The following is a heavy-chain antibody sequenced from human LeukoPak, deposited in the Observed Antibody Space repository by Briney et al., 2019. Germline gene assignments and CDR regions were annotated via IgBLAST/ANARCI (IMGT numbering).Heavy chain of an antibody. V-gene: IGHV1-24*01. CDR1: GYTLTVLS. J-gene: IGHJ6*02. CDR3: ASGLFGYYYYGMDV. CDR2: FDPEDGET. D-gene: IGHD3-3*01. Sequence: ASVKVSCKVSGYTLTVLSMHWVRQAPGKGLEWMGGFDPEDGETIYAQKFQGRVTMTEDTSTDTAYMELSSLRSEDTAVYYCASGLFGYYYYGMDVWGQGTTVTVSS.